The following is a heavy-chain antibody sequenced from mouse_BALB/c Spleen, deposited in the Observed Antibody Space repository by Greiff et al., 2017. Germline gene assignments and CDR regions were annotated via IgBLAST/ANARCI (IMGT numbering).Heavy chain of an antibody. J-gene: IGHJ4*01. D-gene: IGHD2-1*01. Sequence: EVQLKESGPELVKPGASVKISCKASGYSFTGYFMNWVKQSHGKSLEWIGRINPYNGDTFYNQKFKGKATLTVDKSSSTAHMELLSLTSEDSAVYYCARSRGYGNYDYYAMDYWGQGTSVTVSS. CDR1: GYSFTGYF. CDR3: ARSRGYGNYDYYAMDY. V-gene: IGHV1-37*01. CDR2: INPYNGDT.